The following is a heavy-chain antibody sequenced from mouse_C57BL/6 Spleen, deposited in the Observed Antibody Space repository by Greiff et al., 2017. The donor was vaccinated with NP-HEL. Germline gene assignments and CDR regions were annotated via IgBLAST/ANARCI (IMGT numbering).Heavy chain of an antibody. Sequence: VQLKESGAELVRPGASVTLSCKASGYTFTDYEMHWVKQTPVHGLEWIGAIDPETGGTAYNQKFKGKAILTADKSSSTAYMELRSLTSEDSAVYYCTRGYFDVWGTGTTVTVAS. V-gene: IGHV1-15*01. J-gene: IGHJ1*03. CDR1: GYTFTDYE. CDR2: IDPETGGT. CDR3: TRGYFDV.